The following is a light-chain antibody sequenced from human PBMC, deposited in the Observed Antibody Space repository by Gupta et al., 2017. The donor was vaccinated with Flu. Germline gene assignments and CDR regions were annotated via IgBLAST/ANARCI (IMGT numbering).Light chain of an antibody. Sequence: EIVLTQSQATLSCSPGKRATLSCRASQSVSSYLAWYQQKPGQAPRLLIYDASNRATGIPARFSGSGSGTDFTLTISSLEPEDFAVYYCQQRSNWPAGSTFGPGTKVDIK. J-gene: IGKJ3*01. V-gene: IGKV3-11*01. CDR1: QSVSSY. CDR2: DAS. CDR3: QQRSNWPAGST.